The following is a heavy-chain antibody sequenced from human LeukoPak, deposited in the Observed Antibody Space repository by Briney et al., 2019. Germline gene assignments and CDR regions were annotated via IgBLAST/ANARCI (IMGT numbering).Heavy chain of an antibody. CDR3: AQDQGGVGATGRWFDS. CDR1: GFTFSSYG. J-gene: IGHJ5*01. CDR2: ISYDGSNK. D-gene: IGHD1-26*01. Sequence: PGRSLRLSCAASGFTFSSYGMHWVRQAPGKGLEWVAVISYDGSNKYYADSVKGRFTISRDNSKNTLYLQMNSLRAEDTAVYYCAQDQGGVGATGRWFDSWGQGTLVTVSS. V-gene: IGHV3-30*18.